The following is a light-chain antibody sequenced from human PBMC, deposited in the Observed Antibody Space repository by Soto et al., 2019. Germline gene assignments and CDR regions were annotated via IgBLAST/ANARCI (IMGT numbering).Light chain of an antibody. Sequence: EIVMTQSPATLSSSPGERATLSCRASQSVGSYLAWYQQKPGQAPRLLIYDASNRATGIPARFSGSGSGTDFTLTISSLEPEDFAVYYCQQRSNWPPTFGQGTRLEIK. CDR2: DAS. CDR3: QQRSNWPPT. CDR1: QSVGSY. V-gene: IGKV3-11*01. J-gene: IGKJ5*01.